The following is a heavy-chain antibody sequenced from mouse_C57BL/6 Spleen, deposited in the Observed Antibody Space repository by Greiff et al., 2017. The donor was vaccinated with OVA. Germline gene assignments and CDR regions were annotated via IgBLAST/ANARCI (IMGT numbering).Heavy chain of an antibody. D-gene: IGHD2-4*01. CDR3: ARGIYDYDGFAY. J-gene: IGHJ3*01. CDR2: INPSSGYT. Sequence: VQLQQSGAELAKPGASVKLSCKASGYTFTSYWMHWVQQRPGQGLEWIGYINPSSGYTKYNQKFKDKATLTADKPSSTAYMQLSSLTYEDSAVYYCARGIYDYDGFAYWGQGTLVTVSA. V-gene: IGHV1-7*01. CDR1: GYTFTSYW.